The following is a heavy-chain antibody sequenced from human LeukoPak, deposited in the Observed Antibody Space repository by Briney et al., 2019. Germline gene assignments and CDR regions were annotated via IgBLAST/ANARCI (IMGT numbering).Heavy chain of an antibody. CDR3: ARLSDYVVIDY. V-gene: IGHV4-39*01. J-gene: IGHJ4*02. CDR1: GGSISSSSYY. D-gene: IGHD3-16*01. CDR2: IYYSGST. Sequence: SETLSLTCTVSGGSISSSSYYWGWIRQPPGKGLEWIGSIYYSGSTYYNPSLMSRVTISVDTSKNQFSLKLSSVTAANTAVYYCARLSDYVVIDYWGQGTLVTVSS.